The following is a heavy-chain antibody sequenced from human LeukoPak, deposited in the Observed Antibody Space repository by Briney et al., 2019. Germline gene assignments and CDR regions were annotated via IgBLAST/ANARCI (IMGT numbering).Heavy chain of an antibody. D-gene: IGHD3-3*01. CDR3: ARLGAGPTYCDFWSGYSSFYFDY. CDR2: IHYSGNT. Sequence: SETLSLTCTVSGGSTSSSNYYWSWIRQPPGKGLEWIGGIHYSGNTYYNPSLKSRVTISVDTSKNQFSLKLSSVTAADTAVYYCARLGAGPTYCDFWSGYSSFYFDYWGQGTLVTVSS. J-gene: IGHJ4*02. CDR1: GGSTSSSNYY. V-gene: IGHV4-39*01.